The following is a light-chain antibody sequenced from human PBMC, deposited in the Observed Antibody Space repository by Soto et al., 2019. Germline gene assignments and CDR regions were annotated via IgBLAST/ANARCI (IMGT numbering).Light chain of an antibody. CDR2: DDS. Sequence: SYELTQTSSVSVAPGQTARISCGGNNIGVKSVHWYQQKPGQAPVVVVYDDSYRPSGIPERFSGSNSGNTATLTISRVEAGDEADYHCQVWDDNSDHHVFGTGTKLTVL. CDR3: QVWDDNSDHHV. J-gene: IGLJ1*01. CDR1: NIGVKS. V-gene: IGLV3-21*02.